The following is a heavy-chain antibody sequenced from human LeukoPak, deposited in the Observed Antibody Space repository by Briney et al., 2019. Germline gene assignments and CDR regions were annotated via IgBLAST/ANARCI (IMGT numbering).Heavy chain of an antibody. Sequence: PGGSLRLSCAASGFTFDDYAMHWVRQAPGKGLEWVSGISWNSGSIVYADSVKGRFTISRDNAKNSLYLQMNSLRAEDTALYYCAKGTLYSYGPTRGYGMDVWGQGTTVTVSS. CDR1: GFTFDDYA. CDR2: ISWNSGSI. CDR3: AKGTLYSYGPTRGYGMDV. D-gene: IGHD5-18*01. V-gene: IGHV3-9*01. J-gene: IGHJ6*02.